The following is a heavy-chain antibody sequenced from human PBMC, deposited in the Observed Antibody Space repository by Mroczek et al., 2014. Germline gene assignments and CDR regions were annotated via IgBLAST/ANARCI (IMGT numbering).Heavy chain of an antibody. CDR2: MNPNSGNT. CDR1: GYTFTSYD. D-gene: IGHD2-2*01. Sequence: VQLVESGAEVKKPGASVKVSCKASGYTFTSYDINWVRQATGQGLEWMGWMNPNSGNTGYAQKFQGRVTMTRNTSISTAYMELSSLRSEDTAVYYCARGGRWRMIVVVPAARYGMDVWGQGTTVTVSS. CDR3: ARGGRWRMIVVVPAARYGMDV. V-gene: IGHV1-8*01. J-gene: IGHJ6*02.